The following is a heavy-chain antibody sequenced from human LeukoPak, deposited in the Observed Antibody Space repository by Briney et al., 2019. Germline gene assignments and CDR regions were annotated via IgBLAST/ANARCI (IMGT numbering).Heavy chain of an antibody. V-gene: IGHV1-46*01. CDR3: ARDGGGRGYSPMDV. D-gene: IGHD5-18*01. J-gene: IGHJ6*03. Sequence: GGSLRLSCAASGFTFTSYYMHWVRQAPGQGLEWMGIINPSGGSTSYAQKFQGRVTMTRDMSTSTVYMELSSLRSEDTAVYYCARDGGGRGYSPMDVWGKGTTVTVSS. CDR2: INPSGGST. CDR1: GFTFTSYY.